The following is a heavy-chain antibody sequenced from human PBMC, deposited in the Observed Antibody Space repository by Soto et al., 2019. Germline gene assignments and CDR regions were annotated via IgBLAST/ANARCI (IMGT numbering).Heavy chain of an antibody. V-gene: IGHV1-69*13. CDR2: IIPIFGTA. CDR3: ARVYDSSGYYTPGRYGMDV. D-gene: IGHD3-22*01. Sequence: SVKVSCKASGGTFSSYAISWVRQAPGQGLEWMGGIIPIFGTANYAQKFQGRVTITADESTSTAYMELGSLRSEDTAVYYCARVYDSSGYYTPGRYGMDVWGQGTTVTVSS. CDR1: GGTFSSYA. J-gene: IGHJ6*02.